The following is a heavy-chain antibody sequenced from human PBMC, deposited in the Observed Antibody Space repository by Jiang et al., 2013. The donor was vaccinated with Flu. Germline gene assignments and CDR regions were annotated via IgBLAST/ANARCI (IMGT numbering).Heavy chain of an antibody. D-gene: IGHD6-19*01. J-gene: IGHJ3*02. Sequence: NYNPSLKSRVTISVDTSKNQFSLKLSSVTAADTAVYYXARHAIAVAGVDAFDIWGQGTMVTVSS. CDR3: ARHAIAVAGVDAFDI. V-gene: IGHV4-59*08.